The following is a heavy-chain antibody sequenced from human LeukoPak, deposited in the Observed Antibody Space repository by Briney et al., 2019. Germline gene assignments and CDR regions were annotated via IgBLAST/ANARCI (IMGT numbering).Heavy chain of an antibody. CDR1: GFTFSNSG. V-gene: IGHV3-23*01. CDR3: AKGSGNGYGSGPFDY. D-gene: IGHD3-10*01. CDR2: ISTDAGET. Sequence: GGSLRLSCAASGFTFSNSGMSWVRQAPGKGLEWVSAISTDAGETHYADSVKGRFTISRDNSKNTVSLQMSSLRAEDTALYYCAKGSGNGYGSGPFDYWGQGTLVTVSS. J-gene: IGHJ4*02.